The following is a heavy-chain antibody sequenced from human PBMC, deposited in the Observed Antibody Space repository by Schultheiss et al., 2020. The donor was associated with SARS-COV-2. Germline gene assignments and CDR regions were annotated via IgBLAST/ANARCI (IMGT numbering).Heavy chain of an antibody. D-gene: IGHD6-13*01. CDR1: GYSFTSYW. CDR3: ASRGSSWGYEEPDAFDI. CDR2: IYPGDSDT. Sequence: GGSLRLSCKGSGYSFTSYWIGWVRQMPGKGLEWMGIIYPGDSDTRYSPSFQGQVTISADKSISTAFLQWSSLKASDTAMYYCASRGSSWGYEEPDAFDIWGQGTTVTVSS. V-gene: IGHV5-51*06. J-gene: IGHJ3*02.